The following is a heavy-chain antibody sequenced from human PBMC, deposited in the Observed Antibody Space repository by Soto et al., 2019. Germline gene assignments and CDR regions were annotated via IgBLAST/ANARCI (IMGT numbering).Heavy chain of an antibody. J-gene: IGHJ4*02. CDR3: ARGGQDFWSGPFDY. V-gene: IGHV4-4*07. CDR2: IDTSGSA. Sequence: SETLSLTCTVSGGSISNYYCNWIRQPAGKGLEWIGRIDTSGSANYNPSLKSRVTMSVDTSKQEFSLKLSSVTAADTALYYCARGGQDFWSGPFDYWGRGALVTVSS. CDR1: GGSISNYY. D-gene: IGHD3-3*01.